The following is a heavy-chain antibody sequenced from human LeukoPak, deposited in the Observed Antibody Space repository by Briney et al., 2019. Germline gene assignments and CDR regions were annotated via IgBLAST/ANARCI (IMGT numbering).Heavy chain of an antibody. V-gene: IGHV1-24*01. J-gene: IGHJ4*02. CDR3: ATVGFSSFDY. CDR1: GYTLTELS. Sequence: ASVKVSCNVSGYTLTELSMHWVRQPPGKGLEWMGGFNPEDGETIYAQKFQGRVTMTENTSTDTAYMELSSLRSEDTAVYYCATVGFSSFDYWGQGTLVTVSS. CDR2: FNPEDGET. D-gene: IGHD2/OR15-2a*01.